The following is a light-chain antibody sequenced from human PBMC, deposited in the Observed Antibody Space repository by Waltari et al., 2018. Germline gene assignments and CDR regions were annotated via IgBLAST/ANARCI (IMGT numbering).Light chain of an antibody. V-gene: IGLV2-14*03. CDR1: SSDVGAYNY. J-gene: IGLJ2*01. CDR3: MSYTSSSSWI. CDR2: DVS. Sequence: QSALTQPASVSGSPGQSITLPCTGTSSDVGAYNYVSWYQQHPGKAPKLMISDVSDRPSGVSNRFSGSKSGNTASLTISGLQAEDEADYFCMSYTSSSSWIFGGGTKLT.